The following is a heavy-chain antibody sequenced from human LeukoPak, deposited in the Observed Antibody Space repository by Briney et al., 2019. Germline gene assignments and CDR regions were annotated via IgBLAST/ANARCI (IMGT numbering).Heavy chain of an antibody. Sequence: SETLSLTFTVSVGSISSYFWTWIRQPAGKGLEWIGRVYNSGSTNYNPSLKSRVTMSLDTSNSQCSLKLSSVTAADTAVYYCARTGTPGPIFDYWGQGILVTVSS. J-gene: IGHJ4*02. CDR2: VYNSGST. V-gene: IGHV4-4*07. CDR3: ARTGTPGPIFDY. D-gene: IGHD1/OR15-1a*01. CDR1: VGSISSYF.